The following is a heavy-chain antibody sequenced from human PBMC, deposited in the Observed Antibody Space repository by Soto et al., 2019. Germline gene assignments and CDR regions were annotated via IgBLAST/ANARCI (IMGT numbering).Heavy chain of an antibody. V-gene: IGHV1-3*01. J-gene: IGHJ4*02. Sequence: ASVKVSCKASGYTFTSYGISWVRQAPGQGHEWMGWINAGNGNTKYSQKFQGRFTITRDTSASIAYMELSSLSSEDTAVYYCASESYGGEFDYWGQGTLVTVSS. CDR2: INAGNGNT. CDR3: ASESYGGEFDY. D-gene: IGHD4-17*01. CDR1: GYTFTSYG.